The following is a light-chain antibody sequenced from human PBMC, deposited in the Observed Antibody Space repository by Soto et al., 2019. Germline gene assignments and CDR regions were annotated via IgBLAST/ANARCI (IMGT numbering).Light chain of an antibody. V-gene: IGKV3-15*01. CDR1: QSVSSN. CDR2: GAS. CDR3: QKYNNWPPET. Sequence: EIVMTQSPATLSVSPGERATLSCRASQSVSSNLAWYQQKPGQAPRLLIYGASTRATGIPARFSGSGSGTEFTITISILQSEDFAVYYCQKYNNWPPETCGQGTKVEI. J-gene: IGKJ1*01.